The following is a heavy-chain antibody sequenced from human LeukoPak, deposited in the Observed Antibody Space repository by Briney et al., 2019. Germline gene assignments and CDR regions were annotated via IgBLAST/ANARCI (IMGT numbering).Heavy chain of an antibody. Sequence: GGSLRLSCAAPGFTFSSFWMHWVRQPPGKGLVWVSRIDTDGSTTTYADSVKGRFTISRDNAKNTVYLQIKSLRVEDTAVYYCAILNSFGYDYWGQGVVVTVSS. CDR1: GFTFSSFW. V-gene: IGHV3-74*01. J-gene: IGHJ4*02. CDR2: IDTDGSTT. D-gene: IGHD5-18*01. CDR3: AILNSFGYDY.